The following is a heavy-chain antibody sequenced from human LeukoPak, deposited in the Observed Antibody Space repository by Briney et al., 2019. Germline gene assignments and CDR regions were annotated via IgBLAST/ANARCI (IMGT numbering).Heavy chain of an antibody. D-gene: IGHD2-2*03. J-gene: IGHJ3*02. V-gene: IGHV3-11*05. CDR2: ISISSSYT. CDR1: GFTFSDYY. CDR3: ARDTPGYCSSTSCPLYAFDI. Sequence: KPGGSLRLSCAASGFTFSDYYMSWIRQAPGKGLEWVSYISISSSYTKYADSVKGRFTISRDNAKKSLYLQMNSLRAEDTAIYYCARDTPGYCSSTSCPLYAFDIWGQGTMVTVSS.